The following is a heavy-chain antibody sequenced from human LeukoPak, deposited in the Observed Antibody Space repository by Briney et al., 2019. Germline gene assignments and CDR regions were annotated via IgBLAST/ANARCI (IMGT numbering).Heavy chain of an antibody. J-gene: IGHJ4*02. CDR1: GYTFTSYD. Sequence: GASVKVSCKASGYTFTSYDINWVRQATGQGLEWMGWMNPNSGNTGYAQKFQGRVTMTRNTSMSTAYMELSSLRSEDTAVYYCARARLKTLLGMATIGPLNFDYWGQGTLVTVSS. D-gene: IGHD5-24*01. CDR3: ARARLKTLLGMATIGPLNFDY. V-gene: IGHV1-8*01. CDR2: MNPNSGNT.